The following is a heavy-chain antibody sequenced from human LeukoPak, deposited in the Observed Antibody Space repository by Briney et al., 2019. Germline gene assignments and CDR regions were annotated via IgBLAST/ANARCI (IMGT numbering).Heavy chain of an antibody. Sequence: PGGSLRLSCEASGFTFSSYVMNWVRQALGKGLEWVSVISGGGGSTYYADSVKGRFTISRDNSKNTLFLQMNSLRAEDTAVYYCAKGGYCSSTSCYVGWFDPWGQGTLVTVSS. CDR3: AKGGYCSSTSCYVGWFDP. CDR2: ISGGGGST. V-gene: IGHV3-23*01. J-gene: IGHJ5*02. D-gene: IGHD2-2*01. CDR1: GFTFSSYV.